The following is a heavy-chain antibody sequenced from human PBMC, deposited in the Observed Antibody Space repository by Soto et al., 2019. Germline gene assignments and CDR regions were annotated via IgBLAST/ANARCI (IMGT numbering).Heavy chain of an antibody. V-gene: IGHV3-23*01. Sequence: EVPLLDSGGGLVQPGGSLRLSCAASGFMFSCCAMSWVRQAPGKGLEWVSTIHGDGDYSHYTDSVEGRFTISRDNSRNTLYLQMNSLRGDDTAVYYCAKNCGGGSYTNWSFAVWGRGTLVTVSS. D-gene: IGHD1-26*01. CDR2: IHGDGDYS. CDR3: AKNCGGGSYTNWSFAV. J-gene: IGHJ2*01. CDR1: GFMFSCCA.